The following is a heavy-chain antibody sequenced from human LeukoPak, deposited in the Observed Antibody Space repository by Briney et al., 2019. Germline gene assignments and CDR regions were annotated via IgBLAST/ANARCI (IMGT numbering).Heavy chain of an antibody. V-gene: IGHV3-64D*06. J-gene: IGHJ4*02. CDR3: VKERCGSCNFDY. D-gene: IGHD1-26*01. Sequence: AISSXGGSTXYAXXXXXXXXISXDXXXNTLYLQMSSLRGEDTAVYYCVKERCGSCNFDYWGQGTLVTVSS. CDR2: ISSXGGST.